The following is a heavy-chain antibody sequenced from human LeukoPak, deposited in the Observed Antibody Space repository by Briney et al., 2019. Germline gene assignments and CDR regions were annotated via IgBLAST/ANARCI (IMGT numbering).Heavy chain of an antibody. D-gene: IGHD1-1*01. CDR2: IYYSGST. J-gene: IGHJ5*02. CDR3: ARGRNDPRCFDP. V-gene: IGHV4-31*03. CDR1: GGSISSGGYY. Sequence: PSQTLSLTCTVSGGSISSGGYYWSWIRQHPGKGLEWIGYIYYSGSTYYNPSLESRVTISVDTSKNHFSLSLSSVIAADTAMYYCARGRNDPRCFDPWGQGTLVTVSS.